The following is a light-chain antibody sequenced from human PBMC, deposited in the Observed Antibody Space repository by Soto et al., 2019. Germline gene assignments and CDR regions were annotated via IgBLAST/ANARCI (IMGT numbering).Light chain of an antibody. Sequence: QSAGTQPRSVSVSPGQSVTISCTGTSSDVGGYDYVSWYQQHPGKAPKLIIHNVNKRPSGVPDRFSGSKSVNTASLTISGLQAADEADYYCCSYAGSYTFVFGSGTKVTVL. CDR1: SSDVGGYDY. CDR3: CSYAGSYTFV. CDR2: NVN. V-gene: IGLV2-11*01. J-gene: IGLJ1*01.